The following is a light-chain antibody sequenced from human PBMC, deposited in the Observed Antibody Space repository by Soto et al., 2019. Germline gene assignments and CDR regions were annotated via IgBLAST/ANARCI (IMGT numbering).Light chain of an antibody. CDR3: QQRSNWLLT. V-gene: IGKV3D-20*02. Sequence: EIVMTQSPATLSLSPGDRATLSCRASQFMSSNYLSWYQQKPGQAPRLLIYGASTRATGIPDRFSGSGSGTDFTLAISSLEPEDFAVYYCQQRSNWLLTFGGGTKVDIK. CDR2: GAS. J-gene: IGKJ4*01. CDR1: QFMSSNY.